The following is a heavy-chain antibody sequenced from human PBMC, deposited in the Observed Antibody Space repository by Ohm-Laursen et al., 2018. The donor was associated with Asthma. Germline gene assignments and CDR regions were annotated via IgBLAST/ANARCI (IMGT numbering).Heavy chain of an antibody. Sequence: SLRLSCAASGFTFGDYAMSWFRQAPRKGLEWVGFIRSKAYGGTTEYAASVKGRFTISRDDSKSIAYLQMNSLKTEDTAVYYCTRAWVVVITTNWYFDLWGRGTLVTVSS. V-gene: IGHV3-49*03. D-gene: IGHD3-22*01. CDR3: TRAWVVVITTNWYFDL. CDR2: IRSKAYGGTT. CDR1: GFTFGDYA. J-gene: IGHJ2*01.